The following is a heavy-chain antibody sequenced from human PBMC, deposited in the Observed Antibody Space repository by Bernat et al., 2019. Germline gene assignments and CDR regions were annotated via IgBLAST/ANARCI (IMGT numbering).Heavy chain of an antibody. D-gene: IGHD1-26*01. V-gene: IGHV1-46*01. CDR1: GYTFTSYY. J-gene: IGHJ1*01. CDR2: IIPSGGST. CDR3: ARDLWPRVGATSDYFQH. Sequence: QVQLVQSGAEVKKPGASVKVSCKASGYTFTSYYMHWVRQAPGQGLEWMGIIIPSGGSTSYAQKFQGRVTMTRDTSTSTVYIELSSLRSEDTAVYYCARDLWPRVGATSDYFQHWGQGTLVTVSS.